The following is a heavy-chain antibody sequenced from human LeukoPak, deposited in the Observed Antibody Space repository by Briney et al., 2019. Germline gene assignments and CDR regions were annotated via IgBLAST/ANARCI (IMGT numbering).Heavy chain of an antibody. CDR1: GGSFSGYY. J-gene: IGHJ4*02. CDR2: IYTSGST. D-gene: IGHD3-22*01. V-gene: IGHV4-4*08. Sequence: SETLSLTCAVYGGSFSGYYWSWIRQPPGKGLEWIGRIYTSGSTNYNPSLKSRVTISVDTSKNQFSLKLSSVTAADTAVYYCAGLDYYDSSSTYWGQGTLVTVSS. CDR3: AGLDYYDSSSTY.